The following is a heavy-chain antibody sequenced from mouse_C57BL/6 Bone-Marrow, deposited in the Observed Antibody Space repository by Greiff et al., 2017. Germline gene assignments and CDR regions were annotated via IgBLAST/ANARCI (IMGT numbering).Heavy chain of an antibody. D-gene: IGHD1-1*01. CDR3: ARRLITTVVSAMDY. V-gene: IGHV5-17*01. CDR2: ISSGSSTI. J-gene: IGHJ4*01. Sequence: EVQLVESGGGLVKPGGSLKLSCAASGFTFSDYGMHWVRQAPEKGLEWVAYISSGSSTIYYADTVKGRFTISRDNAKNTLFLQMTSLRSEDTAMYYCARRLITTVVSAMDYWGQGTSVTVSS. CDR1: GFTFSDYG.